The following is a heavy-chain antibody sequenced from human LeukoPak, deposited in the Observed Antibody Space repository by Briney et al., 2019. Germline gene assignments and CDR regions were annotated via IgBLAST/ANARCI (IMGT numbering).Heavy chain of an antibody. J-gene: IGHJ4*02. CDR3: AREANWNDPGY. CDR1: GFTFSSYW. V-gene: IGHV3-7*01. D-gene: IGHD1-1*01. CDR2: IKQDGSEK. Sequence: GGSLRLSCAASGFTFSSYWMGWVRQAPGKGLEWVANIKQDGSEKYYVDSVKGRFTISRDNAKNSLYLQMNNLRAEDTAVYYCAREANWNDPGYWGQGTLVTVSS.